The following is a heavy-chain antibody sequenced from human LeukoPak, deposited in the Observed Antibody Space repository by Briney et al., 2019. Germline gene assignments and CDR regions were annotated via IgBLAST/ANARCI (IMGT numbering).Heavy chain of an antibody. CDR2: INPNSGVA. J-gene: IGHJ4*02. D-gene: IGHD3-22*01. CDR1: GYTFTDYY. V-gene: IGHV1-2*02. Sequence: ASVKVSCKTSGYTFTDYYLHWVRQAPGQGLEWMGWINPNSGVANYAQQFQGRVTMTRGTSTNTAYMELSRLGSDDTATYYCAKARYHDSSGYPDWGQGTLVTVSS. CDR3: AKARYHDSSGYPD.